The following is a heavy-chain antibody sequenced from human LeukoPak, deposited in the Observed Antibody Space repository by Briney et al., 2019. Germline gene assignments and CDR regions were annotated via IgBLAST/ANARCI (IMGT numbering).Heavy chain of an antibody. CDR1: GGSFSGYS. CDR2: INHSGST. V-gene: IGHV4-34*01. D-gene: IGHD4-17*01. CDR3: ARGPGYGDYVYYFDY. Sequence: SETLSLTCAVYGGSFSGYSWSWIRQPPGKGLEWIGEINHSGSTNYNPSLKSRVTISVDTSKNQFSLKLSSVTAADTAVYYCARGPGYGDYVYYFDYWGQGTLVTVSS. J-gene: IGHJ4*02.